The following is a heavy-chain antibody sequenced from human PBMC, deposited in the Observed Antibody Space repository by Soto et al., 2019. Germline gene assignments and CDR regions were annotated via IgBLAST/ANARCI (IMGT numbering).Heavy chain of an antibody. Sequence: GASVKVFCKASGYTFTSYSIHWARQAPGQRLEWMGWINAGNGNTKYSQKFQGRVTITRDTSASTAYMELSSLRFEDTAVYYCARDLGGWPDYWGQGTLVTVSS. CDR2: INAGNGNT. V-gene: IGHV1-3*01. CDR1: GYTFTSYS. CDR3: ARDLGGWPDY. D-gene: IGHD2-15*01. J-gene: IGHJ4*02.